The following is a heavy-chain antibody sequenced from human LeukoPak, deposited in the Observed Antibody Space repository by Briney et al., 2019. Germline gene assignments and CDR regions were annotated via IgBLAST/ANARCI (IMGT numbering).Heavy chain of an antibody. Sequence: GGSLRLSCAASGFTFSNAWMSWVRQAPGKGLEWLGHIKSKTDGGTTDYAAPVKGRFTISRDDSKTTLYLQMNSLKTEDTAVYYCTRDREVGRYYYYYYYMDVWGKGTTVTVSS. CDR2: IKSKTDGGTT. CDR1: GFTFSNAW. V-gene: IGHV3-15*01. D-gene: IGHD2-2*01. J-gene: IGHJ6*03. CDR3: TRDREVGRYYYYYYYMDV.